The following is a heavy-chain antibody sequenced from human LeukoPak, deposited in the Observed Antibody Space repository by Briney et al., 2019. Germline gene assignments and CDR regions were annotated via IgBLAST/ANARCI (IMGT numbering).Heavy chain of an antibody. CDR3: GRERVLGAFDI. CDR1: GGSISSYS. V-gene: IGHV4-59*01. D-gene: IGHD3-16*01. J-gene: IGHJ3*02. Sequence: PSETLSLTCTVSGGSISSYSWTWIRQPPGKGMEWIGSIYYSGSTNYNPSLKSRVTISGNTSTNQSSLNLSSVTAAATAVYYCGRERVLGAFDIWGRRTIVSVSS. CDR2: IYYSGST.